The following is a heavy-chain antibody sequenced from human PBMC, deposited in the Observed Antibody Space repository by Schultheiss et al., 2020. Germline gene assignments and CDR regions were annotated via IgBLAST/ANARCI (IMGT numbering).Heavy chain of an antibody. CDR1: GFTFSDYY. J-gene: IGHJ6*02. D-gene: IGHD6-6*01. CDR3: TRVIAGRGYYYGMDV. V-gene: IGHV3-49*03. Sequence: GGSLRLSCAASGFTFSDYYMSWIRQPPGKGLEWVGRIKSKTDGGAPEYAASVKGRFTISRDNSKSIAYLQMNSLKTEDTAVYYCTRVIAGRGYYYGMDVWGQGTTVTVSS. CDR2: IKSKTDGGAP.